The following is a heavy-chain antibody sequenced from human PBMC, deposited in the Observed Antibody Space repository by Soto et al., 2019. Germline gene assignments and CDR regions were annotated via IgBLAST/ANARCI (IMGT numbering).Heavy chain of an antibody. J-gene: IGHJ4*02. V-gene: IGHV3-48*03. Sequence: HPVGSLRLSCAASGFTFSSYEMNWVRQAPGKGLEWVSYISSSGSTIYYADSVKGRFTISRDNAKNSLYLQMNSLRAEDTAVYYCARGINWNDPVFDYWGQGTLVTVSS. CDR1: GFTFSSYE. D-gene: IGHD1-20*01. CDR3: ARGINWNDPVFDY. CDR2: ISSSGSTI.